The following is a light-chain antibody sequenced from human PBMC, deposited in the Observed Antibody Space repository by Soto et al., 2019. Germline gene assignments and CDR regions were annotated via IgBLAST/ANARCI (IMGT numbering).Light chain of an antibody. V-gene: IGKV3-11*01. Sequence: EIVLTQSPATLSLSPGERATLSCRASQSVDNYLAWYQQKPGQAPRLLIYDVSNRATGIPARFSGSGSGTDFTLSISSLEPEEFAVYYCQQRSNWPRFTFGPGTKVDIK. CDR3: QQRSNWPRFT. CDR1: QSVDNY. J-gene: IGKJ3*01. CDR2: DVS.